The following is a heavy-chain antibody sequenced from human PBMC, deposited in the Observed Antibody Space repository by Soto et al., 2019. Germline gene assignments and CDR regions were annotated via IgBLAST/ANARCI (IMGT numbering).Heavy chain of an antibody. CDR1: GYTFTSYG. V-gene: IGHV1-18*01. CDR3: ARDPDCSGGSCKFDS. CDR2: ISAYNGNT. J-gene: IGHJ4*02. D-gene: IGHD2-15*01. Sequence: QVQLVQSGAEVKKPGASVKVSCKASGYTFTSYGISWVRQAPGQGLEWMGWISAYNGNTNYAQKLQGRVTMTTDTSTSTAYMELRSLGADETAVYYCARDPDCSGGSCKFDSGGQGTLVTVSS.